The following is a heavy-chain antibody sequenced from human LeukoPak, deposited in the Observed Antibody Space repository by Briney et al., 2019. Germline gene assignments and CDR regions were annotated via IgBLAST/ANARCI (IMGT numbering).Heavy chain of an antibody. V-gene: IGHV1-8*01. D-gene: IGHD2-2*01. CDR2: MNPNSGNT. CDR3: ARPHCSSPDCHPPGWSDP. Sequence: GASVRVSCKTSGYTFTNYDINWVRQATGQGLEWMGWMNPNSGNTGYAQKFQGRVTMTRNTSISTAYMELSSLRSEDTAVYYCARPHCSSPDCHPPGWSDPGARGTLVTVSS. CDR1: GYTFTNYD. J-gene: IGHJ5*02.